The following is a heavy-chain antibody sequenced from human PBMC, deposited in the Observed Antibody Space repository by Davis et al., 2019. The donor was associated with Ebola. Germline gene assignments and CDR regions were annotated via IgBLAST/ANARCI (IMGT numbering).Heavy chain of an antibody. V-gene: IGHV1-18*01. Sequence: ASVKVSCKASGYSFTDDGISWVRQAPGQGLEWMGWISAYNGNTNYAQKLQGRVTMTTDTSTSTAYMELRSLRSDDTAVYYCARRIGYCSGGSCYEGNWFDPWGQGTLVTVSS. CDR1: GYSFTDDG. CDR2: ISAYNGNT. D-gene: IGHD2-15*01. CDR3: ARRIGYCSGGSCYEGNWFDP. J-gene: IGHJ5*02.